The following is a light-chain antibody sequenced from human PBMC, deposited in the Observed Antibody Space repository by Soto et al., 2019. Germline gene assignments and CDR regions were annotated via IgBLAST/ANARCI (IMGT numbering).Light chain of an antibody. CDR2: GDI. CDR1: SSNIGAGYD. V-gene: IGLV1-40*01. CDR3: QSYDSVMRASV. J-gene: IGLJ2*01. Sequence: QLVLTQPTSVSGAPGQRLTISCTGSSSNIGAGYDVHWYQQFPGTAPKLLIFGDINRPSGVPDRFSASKSGTSASLAITGLQAEDEADYYCQSYDSVMRASVFGGGTKVTVL.